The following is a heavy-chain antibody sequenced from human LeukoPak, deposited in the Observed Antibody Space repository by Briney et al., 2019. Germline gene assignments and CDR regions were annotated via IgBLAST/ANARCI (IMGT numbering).Heavy chain of an antibody. CDR1: GFTLSNHW. CDR3: ARNNGMDV. Sequence: GSLRLSCAASGFTLSNHWMTWVRQVPGRGPEWVANVNRDGSETYYLDSVKGRFTISKDNARNSLYLQMNSLRAEDTALYHCARNNGMDVWGQGTTVIVSS. CDR2: VNRDGSET. J-gene: IGHJ6*02. V-gene: IGHV3-7*03.